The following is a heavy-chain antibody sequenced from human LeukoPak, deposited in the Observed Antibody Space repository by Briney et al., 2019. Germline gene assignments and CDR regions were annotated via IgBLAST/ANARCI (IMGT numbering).Heavy chain of an antibody. D-gene: IGHD5-12*01. CDR2: IYSGGST. CDR1: GFTVSSSY. Sequence: GGSLRLSCAASGFTVSSSYMSWVRQAPGKGLEWVSVIYSGGSTYYADSVKGRFTISRDNSKNTLYLQMNSLRAEDTAVYYCTRDLHIVATDYWGQGTLVTVSS. CDR3: TRDLHIVATDY. J-gene: IGHJ4*02. V-gene: IGHV3-53*01.